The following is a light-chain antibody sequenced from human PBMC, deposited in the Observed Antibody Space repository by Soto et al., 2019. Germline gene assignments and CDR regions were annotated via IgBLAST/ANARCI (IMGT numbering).Light chain of an antibody. CDR2: GAS. Sequence: DIQMTQSPSSLSASVGDRVTIICRARQTISTYLDWYQQTPGRAPKLLIFGASTLQSGVPSRFSGSGSGTDFTLTISSLQPEDFATYYCQQRYSTPRTFGRGTKVEIK. CDR1: QTISTY. J-gene: IGKJ1*01. V-gene: IGKV1-39*01. CDR3: QQRYSTPRT.